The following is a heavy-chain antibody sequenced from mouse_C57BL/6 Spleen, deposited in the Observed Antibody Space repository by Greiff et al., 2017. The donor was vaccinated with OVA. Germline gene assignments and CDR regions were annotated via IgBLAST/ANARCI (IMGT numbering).Heavy chain of an antibody. J-gene: IGHJ3*01. CDR1: GYSITSGYD. D-gene: IGHD2-5*01. V-gene: IGHV3-1*01. CDR2: ISYSGST. CDR3: ARGSNYLFAY. Sequence: EVQVVESGPGMVKPSQSLSLTCTVTGYSITSGYDWHWIRHFPGNKLEWMGYISYSGSTNYNPSLKSRISITHDTSKNHFFLKLNSVTTEDTATYYCARGSNYLFAYWGQGTLVTVSA.